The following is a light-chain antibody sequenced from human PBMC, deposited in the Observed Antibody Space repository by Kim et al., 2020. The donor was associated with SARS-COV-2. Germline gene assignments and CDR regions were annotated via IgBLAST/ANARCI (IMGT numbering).Light chain of an antibody. CDR1: KLGDKY. J-gene: IGLJ2*01. CDR3: QAWDSSTVV. V-gene: IGLV3-1*01. CDR2: QDS. Sequence: VSPGQTASITCSGDKLGDKYACWYQQKPGQSPVLVIYQDSRRPSGIPERFSGSNSGNTATLTISGTQAMDEADYYCQAWDSSTVVFGGGTQLTVL.